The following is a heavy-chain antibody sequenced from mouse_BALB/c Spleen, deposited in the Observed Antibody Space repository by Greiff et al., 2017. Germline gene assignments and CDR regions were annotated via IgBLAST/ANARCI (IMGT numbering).Heavy chain of an antibody. V-gene: IGHV6-6*02. CDR2: IRLKSNNYAT. CDR1: GFTFSNYW. D-gene: IGHD2-10*01. Sequence: DVKLQESGGGLVQPGGSMKLSCVASGFTFSNYWMNWVRQSPEKGLEWVAEIRLKSNNYATHYAESVKGRFTISRDDSKSSVYLQMNNLRAEDTGIYYCTRAYYAWFAYWGQGTLVTVSA. CDR3: TRAYYAWFAY. J-gene: IGHJ3*01.